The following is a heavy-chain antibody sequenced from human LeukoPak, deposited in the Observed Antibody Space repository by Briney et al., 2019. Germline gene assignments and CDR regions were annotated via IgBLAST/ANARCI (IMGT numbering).Heavy chain of an antibody. CDR3: AREFGRIAVAGTPEYYFDY. V-gene: IGHV1-18*01. D-gene: IGHD6-19*01. CDR2: ISAYNGNT. Sequence: GASVKVSCKASGYTFTGYGISRVRQAPGQGLEWMRWISAYNGNTNYAQKLQGRVTMTTDTSTSTAYMELRSLRSDDTAVYYCAREFGRIAVAGTPEYYFDYWGQGTLVTVSS. J-gene: IGHJ4*02. CDR1: GYTFTGYG.